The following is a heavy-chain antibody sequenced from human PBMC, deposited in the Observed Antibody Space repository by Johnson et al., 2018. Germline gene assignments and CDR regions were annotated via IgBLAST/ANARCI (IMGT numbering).Heavy chain of an antibody. CDR2: IKQAGSEK. J-gene: IGHJ3*02. CDR1: GFTFSSYW. V-gene: IGHV3-7*01. Sequence: VQLVEAGGGLVQPGGSLRLCCAASGFTFSSYWMSWVRQAPGKGLEWVANIKQAGSEKYYVDSGKGRFTISRDNSKNTLYLQMNSLRAEDTAVYYCARGPRGEDDAFDIWGQGTMVTVSS. D-gene: IGHD3-16*01. CDR3: ARGPRGEDDAFDI.